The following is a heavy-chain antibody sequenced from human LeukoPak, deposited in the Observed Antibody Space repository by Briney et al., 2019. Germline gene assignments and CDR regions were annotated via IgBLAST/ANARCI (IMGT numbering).Heavy chain of an antibody. D-gene: IGHD2/OR15-2a*01. CDR3: ARVIGLAL. V-gene: IGHV3-66*01. J-gene: IGHJ4*02. Sequence: GGPLRLSCAASGFTDSSHYMLWLRQAPGKGLEWVSVIYSGGSTSYADSVKGRFTISRDNSKNTPYLQMNSLRAEDTAVYYCARVIGLALWGQGTLVTVSS. CDR1: GFTDSSHY. CDR2: IYSGGST.